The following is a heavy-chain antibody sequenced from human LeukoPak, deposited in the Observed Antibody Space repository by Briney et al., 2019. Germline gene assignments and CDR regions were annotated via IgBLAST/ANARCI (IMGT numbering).Heavy chain of an antibody. D-gene: IGHD6-19*01. CDR1: GFSFSKYG. Sequence: PGGSLRLSCAASGFSFSKYGKHWVRQAPGKGLEWVAVIWFDGRQTFYADSVKGRFTISRDNSKNTLYLLMNSLRAEDTAFYYCVKDRTVAGTDARYYFDYWGQGTLVTVSS. CDR3: VKDRTVAGTDARYYFDY. V-gene: IGHV3-33*06. J-gene: IGHJ4*02. CDR2: IWFDGRQT.